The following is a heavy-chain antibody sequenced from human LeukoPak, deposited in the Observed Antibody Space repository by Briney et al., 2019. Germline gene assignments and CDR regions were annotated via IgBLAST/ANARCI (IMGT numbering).Heavy chain of an antibody. Sequence: SGTLSLTCAVSGGSISSSNWWSWVRPPPGKGLEWIGEIYHSGSTNYNPSLKSRVTISVDKSKNQFSLKLSSVTAADTAVYYCARAPGYSGYGFFDYWGQGTLVTVSS. CDR3: ARAPGYSGYGFFDY. V-gene: IGHV4-4*02. CDR2: IYHSGST. D-gene: IGHD5-12*01. J-gene: IGHJ4*02. CDR1: GGSISSSNW.